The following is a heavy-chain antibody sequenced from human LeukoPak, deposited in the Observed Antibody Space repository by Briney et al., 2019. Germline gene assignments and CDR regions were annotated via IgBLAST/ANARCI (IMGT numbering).Heavy chain of an antibody. V-gene: IGHV3-7*01. J-gene: IGHJ5*02. D-gene: IGHD3-3*01. CDR3: ARGKKSYYDFWSGYYTWFDP. CDR1: GFTFSSNW. Sequence: GGSLRLSCATSGFTFSSNWMSWVRHVPGRGLDWVANIKPDGSAEYYAASVKGRFTVSRDNAKNSLYLQMNSLRVEDTAVYYCARGKKSYYDFWSGYYTWFDPWGQGTLVTVSS. CDR2: IKPDGSAE.